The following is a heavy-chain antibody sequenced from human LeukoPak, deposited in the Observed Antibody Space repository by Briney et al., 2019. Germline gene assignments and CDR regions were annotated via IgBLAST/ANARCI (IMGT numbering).Heavy chain of an antibody. CDR2: IYSGGST. CDR1: GFTVSSNY. J-gene: IGHJ6*04. Sequence: GGSLRLSCAASGFTVSSNYMSWVRQAPGKGLEWVSVIYSGGSTYYADSVKGRFTISRDNAKNSLYLQMNSLRAEDTAVYYCASRYCSSTSCYVWGKGTTVTVSS. D-gene: IGHD2-2*01. CDR3: ASRYCSSTSCYV. V-gene: IGHV3-53*01.